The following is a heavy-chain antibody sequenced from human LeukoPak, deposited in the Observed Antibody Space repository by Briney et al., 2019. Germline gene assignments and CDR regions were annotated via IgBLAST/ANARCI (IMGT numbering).Heavy chain of an antibody. D-gene: IGHD7-27*01. CDR2: INPSGGST. CDR1: GYTFTTYY. Sequence: ASVKVSCKASGYTFTTYYLHWVRQAPGQGLEWMGIINPSGGSTTYAQKFQGRVTMTRDTSTSTVYKELSSLRSEDTAVYYCARAGHFDYWGQGTLVTVSS. J-gene: IGHJ4*02. V-gene: IGHV1-46*01. CDR3: ARAGHFDY.